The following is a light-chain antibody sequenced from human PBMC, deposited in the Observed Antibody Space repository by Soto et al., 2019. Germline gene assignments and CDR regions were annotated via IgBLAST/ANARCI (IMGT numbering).Light chain of an antibody. J-gene: IGLJ1*01. CDR2: GNS. CDR1: SSNIGAGYD. Sequence: QSVLTQPPSVSGAPGQRVTISCTGSSSNIGAGYDVHWYQQLPGTAPKLLIYGNSNRPSGVPDRFSGSKSGTSASLAITGLQAEDEADYSCQSYDSSLSGYVFGTGTTLTVL. V-gene: IGLV1-40*01. CDR3: QSYDSSLSGYV.